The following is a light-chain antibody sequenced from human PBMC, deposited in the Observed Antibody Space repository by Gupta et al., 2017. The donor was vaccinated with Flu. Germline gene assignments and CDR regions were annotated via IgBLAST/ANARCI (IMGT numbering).Light chain of an antibody. Sequence: DIQLTQSPSFLSACVGDRVTITCRASQGIRSYLAWYQQKPGKATKLLIYGASTLQSGVPARFSGSGFGIEFTLTISSLQPEDFATYSCQHRNSCPNPLGWGTQVEIK. CDR3: QHRNSCPNP. J-gene: IGKJ4*01. V-gene: IGKV1-9*01. CDR1: QGIRSY. CDR2: GAS.